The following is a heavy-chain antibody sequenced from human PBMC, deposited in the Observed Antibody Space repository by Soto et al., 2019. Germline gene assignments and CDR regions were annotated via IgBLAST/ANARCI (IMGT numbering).Heavy chain of an antibody. CDR1: GDSISNEY. V-gene: IGHV4-59*01. CDR3: ARDIGPTLGIIGIMDY. Sequence: PSETLSLTCTVSGDSISNEYWSWIRQSPGKGLEWIGNIYHSGSTKYNPSLKSRVTISVDTSNNQFSLKLNSVTAADTAVYYCARDIGPTLGIIGIMDYWGQGTLVT. J-gene: IGHJ4*02. D-gene: IGHD3-10*01. CDR2: IYHSGST.